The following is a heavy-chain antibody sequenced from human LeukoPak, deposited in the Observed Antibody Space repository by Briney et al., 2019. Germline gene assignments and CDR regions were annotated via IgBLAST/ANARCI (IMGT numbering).Heavy chain of an antibody. J-gene: IGHJ5*02. CDR3: AKEASSSPGGFDP. CDR2: ISWDGGST. Sequence: GGSLRLSCAASGFTFDDYAMHWVRQAPGKGLEWVSLISWDGGSTYYADSVKGRFTISRDNSKNSLYLQMNSLRAEDTALYYCAKEASSSPGGFDPWGQGTLVTVSS. V-gene: IGHV3-43D*03. CDR1: GFTFDDYA.